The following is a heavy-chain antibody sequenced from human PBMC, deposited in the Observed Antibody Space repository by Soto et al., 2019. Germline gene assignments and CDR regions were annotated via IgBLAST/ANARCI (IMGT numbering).Heavy chain of an antibody. CDR3: ARRARPAFYYMDV. V-gene: IGHV3-64*01. CDR2: ISSNGVGT. CDR1: GFTLSGYA. J-gene: IGHJ6*03. D-gene: IGHD6-6*01. Sequence: GGSLRLSCAASGFTLSGYAMDWVRQAPGKGLEYVSGISSNGVGTYYANSVQGRFTISRDNSKNTVYLQMGSLRPEDMAVYYCARRARPAFYYMDVWGQGTTVTVSS.